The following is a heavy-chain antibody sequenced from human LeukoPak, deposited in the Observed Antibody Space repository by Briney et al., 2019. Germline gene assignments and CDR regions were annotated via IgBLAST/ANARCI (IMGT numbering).Heavy chain of an antibody. Sequence: ASVKVSCKASGYTFTSYDINWVRQATGQGLEWMGWMNPNSGNTGYAQKFQGRVTITRNTSMSTAYMELSSLRSEDTAVYYCARGGGDMDAFDIWGQGTMVTVSS. CDR2: MNPNSGNT. J-gene: IGHJ3*02. CDR3: ARGGGDMDAFDI. V-gene: IGHV1-8*03. CDR1: GYTFTSYD. D-gene: IGHD3-16*01.